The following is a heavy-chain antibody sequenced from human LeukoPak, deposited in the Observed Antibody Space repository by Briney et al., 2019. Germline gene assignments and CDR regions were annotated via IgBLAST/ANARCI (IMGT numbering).Heavy chain of an antibody. Sequence: ASETLSLTCTVSGGSISSSSYYWGWIRQPPGKGLEWIGEINHSGSTNYNPSLKSRVTISVDTSKNQFSLKLSSVTAADTAVYYCARRVTTVIRFDPWGQGTLVTVSS. CDR1: GGSISSSSYY. D-gene: IGHD4-11*01. CDR3: ARRVTTVIRFDP. J-gene: IGHJ5*02. V-gene: IGHV4-39*07. CDR2: INHSGST.